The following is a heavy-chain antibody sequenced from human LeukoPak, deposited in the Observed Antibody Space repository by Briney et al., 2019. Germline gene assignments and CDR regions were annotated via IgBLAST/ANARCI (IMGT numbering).Heavy chain of an antibody. D-gene: IGHD6-19*01. Sequence: GGSLRLSCAASGFTFSSYWMSWVRQAPGKGLERVANIKQDGSEKYYVDSVKGRSTISRDNAKNSPYLQMNSLRAEDTAVYYCARGRWLGQGDYWGQGTLVTVSS. CDR1: GFTFSSYW. CDR2: IKQDGSEK. V-gene: IGHV3-7*02. CDR3: ARGRWLGQGDY. J-gene: IGHJ4*02.